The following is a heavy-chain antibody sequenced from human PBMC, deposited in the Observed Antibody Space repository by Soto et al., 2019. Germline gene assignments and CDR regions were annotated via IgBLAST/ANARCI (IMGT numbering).Heavy chain of an antibody. V-gene: IGHV3-7*01. J-gene: IGHJ4*02. CDR1: EVAFSTLW. CDR3: ARPARECTSPGCAN. Sequence: EVQLVESGGGLVQPGGSLRLSCVVLEVAFSTLWMSWVRQVPGKGLEWGANINKDGSEGYYVDSVKGRFTISRENAKNSLYLQMTSLRADDTAVYYCARPARECTSPGCANWGQGTLVTVSS. D-gene: IGHD2-2*01. CDR2: INKDGSEG.